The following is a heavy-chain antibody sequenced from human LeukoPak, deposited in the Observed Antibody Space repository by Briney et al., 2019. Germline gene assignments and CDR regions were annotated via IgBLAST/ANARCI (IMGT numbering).Heavy chain of an antibody. CDR2: IGGRGGSA. CDR3: AKQGRDWLRDYYYYMDV. V-gene: IGHV3-23*01. Sequence: GGSLRLSCAASGFTFSSYGMNWVRQTPGKGLEWVSVIGGRGGSAYYADSVKGRFTISRDNSKNTLYLQMNSLRAEDTAVYYCAKQGRDWLRDYYYYMDVWGKGTTVTISS. CDR1: GFTFSSYG. D-gene: IGHD3-9*01. J-gene: IGHJ6*03.